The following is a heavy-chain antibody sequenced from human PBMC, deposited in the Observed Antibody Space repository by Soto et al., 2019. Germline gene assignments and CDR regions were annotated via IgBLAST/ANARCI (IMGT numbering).Heavy chain of an antibody. J-gene: IGHJ6*02. Sequence: QVQLVQSGAEVKKPGSSVRVSCKASGGTLRNYGISWVRQAPGQGLEWMGGSIPGFGTANYAQKFQGRVTITADESTSTVYMDVTSLRSEDTAVYYCSRGDATKIVVTTYSGMDVWGQGTTVTVSS. D-gene: IGHD4-17*01. CDR2: SIPGFGTA. V-gene: IGHV1-69*12. CDR3: SRGDATKIVVTTYSGMDV. CDR1: GGTLRNYG.